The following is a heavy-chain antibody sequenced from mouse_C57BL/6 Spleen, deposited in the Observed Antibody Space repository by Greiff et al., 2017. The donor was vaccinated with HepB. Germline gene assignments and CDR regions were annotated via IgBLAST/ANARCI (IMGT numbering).Heavy chain of an antibody. CDR2: INPSTGGT. CDR3: ARGGIAY. J-gene: IGHJ3*01. CDR1: GYSFTGYY. V-gene: IGHV1-42*01. Sequence: EVKLVESGPELVKPGASVKISCKASGYSFTGYYMNWVKQSPEKSLEWIGEINPSTGGTTSNQKFKAKATLTVDKSSSTAYMQLKSLTSEDSAVYYCARGGIAYWGQGTLVTVSA.